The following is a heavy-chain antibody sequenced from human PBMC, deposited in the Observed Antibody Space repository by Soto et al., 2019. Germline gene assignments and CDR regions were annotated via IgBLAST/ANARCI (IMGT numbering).Heavy chain of an antibody. V-gene: IGHV3-66*01. D-gene: IGHD7-27*01. CDR3: SRDPGAADY. CDR1: GFTVSTKY. CDR2: IYSGGST. J-gene: IGHJ4*02. Sequence: EVQLVESGGGLVQPGGSLRLSCAASGFTVSTKYMSWVRQAPGKGLEWVSVIYSGGSTFYADSVRGRFTISRDNSKNTVNIQMISLRADDAAVYYCSRDPGAADYWGQRSMVTVSS.